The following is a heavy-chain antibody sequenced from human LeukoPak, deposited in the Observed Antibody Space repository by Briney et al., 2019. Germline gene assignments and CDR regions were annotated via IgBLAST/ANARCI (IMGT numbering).Heavy chain of an antibody. Sequence: SGGSLRLSCAASGFTFSSYAMHWVRQAPGKGLEWVAVISYDGSNKYYADSVKGRFTISRDNSKNTLYLQMNSLRAEDTAVYYCASRGYDILTGFDASDIWGQGTMVTVSS. V-gene: IGHV3-30*04. CDR1: GFTFSSYA. J-gene: IGHJ3*02. D-gene: IGHD3-9*01. CDR3: ASRGYDILTGFDASDI. CDR2: ISYDGSNK.